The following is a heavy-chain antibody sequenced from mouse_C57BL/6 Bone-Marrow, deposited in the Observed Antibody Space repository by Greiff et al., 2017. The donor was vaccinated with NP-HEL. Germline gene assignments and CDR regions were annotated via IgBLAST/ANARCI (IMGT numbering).Heavy chain of an antibody. V-gene: IGHV5-15*01. J-gene: IGHJ2*01. CDR3: ARQAYYSNYGYFDY. Sequence: DVMLVESGGGLVQPGGSLKLSCAASGFTFTDYGMAWVRQAPRKGPEWVAFISNLAYSINYADPVTGRFTMSKENAKNTLYLEMSSRKSEDTAMYYCARQAYYSNYGYFDYWGQGTTLTVSS. CDR2: ISNLAYSI. CDR1: GFTFTDYG. D-gene: IGHD2-5*01.